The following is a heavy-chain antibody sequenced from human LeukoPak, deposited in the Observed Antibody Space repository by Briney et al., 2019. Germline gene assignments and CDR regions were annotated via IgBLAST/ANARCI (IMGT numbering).Heavy chain of an antibody. J-gene: IGHJ4*02. CDR3: ASGRDYGGKVYYFDY. D-gene: IGHD4-23*01. Sequence: SETLSLPCPVFVGSISSFYWSWIRQPPGKGLEWIGYIYYRGSTNYNPPLKSRVTISVDTSKSQFSLKLSSVTAADTAVYYCASGRDYGGKVYYFDYWGQGTPVTVSS. V-gene: IGHV4-59*01. CDR1: VGSISSFY. CDR2: IYYRGST.